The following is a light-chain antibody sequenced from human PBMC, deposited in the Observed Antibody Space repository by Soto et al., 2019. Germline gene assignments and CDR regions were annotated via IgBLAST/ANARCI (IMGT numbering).Light chain of an antibody. V-gene: IGKV3-20*01. CDR2: GAS. Sequence: TQSPSSLSASVGDRVTITCRASQSVSSRYLAWYQQKPRQAARLLIYGASSRATGIPDRFSGSGSGTDFTLTISRLEPEDFAVYYCQQYGSSPPVTFGPGTKVDIK. CDR3: QQYGSSPPVT. J-gene: IGKJ3*01. CDR1: QSVSSRY.